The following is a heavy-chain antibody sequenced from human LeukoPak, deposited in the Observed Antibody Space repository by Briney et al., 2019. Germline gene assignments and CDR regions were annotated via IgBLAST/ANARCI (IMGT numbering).Heavy chain of an antibody. V-gene: IGHV1-8*01. CDR2: MNPNSGNT. Sequence: GASVKVSCKASGYTFTSYDINWVRQATGQGLEWMGWMNPNSGNTGYAQKFQGRVTMTRNTSISTAYMELNSLRSEDTAVYYCARGYDILTGYDYWGQGTLVTVSS. J-gene: IGHJ4*02. CDR1: GYTFTSYD. CDR3: ARGYDILTGYDY. D-gene: IGHD3-9*01.